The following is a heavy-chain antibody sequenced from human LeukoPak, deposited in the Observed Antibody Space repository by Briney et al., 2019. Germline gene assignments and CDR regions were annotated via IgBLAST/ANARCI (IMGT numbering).Heavy chain of an antibody. J-gene: IGHJ3*02. Sequence: GASVKVSCKASGYTFTSYGISWVRQAPGQGLEWMGWISAYNGNTNYAQKLQGRVTMTTDTSTSTAYMELRSLRSDDTAVYYCARAHPGSWLAPGNAFDIWGQGTMVTVSS. D-gene: IGHD6-19*01. CDR2: ISAYNGNT. CDR3: ARAHPGSWLAPGNAFDI. V-gene: IGHV1-18*01. CDR1: GYTFTSYG.